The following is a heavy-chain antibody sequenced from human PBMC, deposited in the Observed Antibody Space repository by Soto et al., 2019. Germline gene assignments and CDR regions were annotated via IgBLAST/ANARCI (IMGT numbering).Heavy chain of an antibody. V-gene: IGHV4-31*03. CDR1: GGSISSGGYY. CDR3: ARGPRATVTYFDS. J-gene: IGHJ4*02. Sequence: QVQLPESGPGLVKPSQTLSLPCTVSGGSISSGGYYWSWIRQHPGKGLEWIGYIYYSGSTYYNPSLKSRDTTAVDTSTNQIPLKVSSVTAADTAVYYCARGPRATVTYFDSWGQGTLVTVAS. D-gene: IGHD4-17*01. CDR2: IYYSGST.